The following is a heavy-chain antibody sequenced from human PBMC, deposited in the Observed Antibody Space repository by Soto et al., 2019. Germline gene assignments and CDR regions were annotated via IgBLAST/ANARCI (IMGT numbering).Heavy chain of an antibody. J-gene: IGHJ5*02. V-gene: IGHV2-26*01. CDR2: IFSNDEK. Sequence: QVTLKESGPVLVKPTETLTLTCTVSGFSLSNARMGVSWIRQPPGKALEWLAHIFSNDEKSYSTSLKSSLTITKXXSXSXXVLTMTNMDPVDTATYYCARIEQWFGELFDNWFDPWGQGTLVTVSS. CDR1: GFSLSNARMG. CDR3: ARIEQWFGELFDNWFDP. D-gene: IGHD3-10*01.